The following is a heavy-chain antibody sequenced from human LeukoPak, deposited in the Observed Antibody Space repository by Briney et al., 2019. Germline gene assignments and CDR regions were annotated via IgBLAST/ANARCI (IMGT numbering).Heavy chain of an antibody. D-gene: IGHD3-22*01. CDR2: IIPILGIA. V-gene: IGHV1-69*04. J-gene: IGHJ4*02. CDR3: ARDSASYYYDSNGYSFDY. Sequence: ASVKVSCKASGGTFSSYTISWVRQAPGQGLEWMGRIIPILGIANYAQKFQGRVTITADKSTSTAYMELSSLRSEDTAVYYCARDSASYYYDSNGYSFDYWGQGTLVTVSS. CDR1: GGTFSSYT.